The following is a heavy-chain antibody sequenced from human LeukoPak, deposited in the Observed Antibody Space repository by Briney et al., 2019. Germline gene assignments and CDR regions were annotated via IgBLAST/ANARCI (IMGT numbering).Heavy chain of an antibody. D-gene: IGHD1-7*01. CDR2: IYYCGST. CDR1: GGSISSYY. J-gene: IGHJ3*02. V-gene: IGHV4-59*12. Sequence: SETLSLTCTVSGGSISSYYWSWIRQPPGKGLEWIGYIYYCGSTNYNPSLKSRVTISVDTSKNQFSLKLSSVTAADTAVYYCARYSYSQTGTTSGNAFDIWGQGTMVTVSS. CDR3: ARYSYSQTGTTSGNAFDI.